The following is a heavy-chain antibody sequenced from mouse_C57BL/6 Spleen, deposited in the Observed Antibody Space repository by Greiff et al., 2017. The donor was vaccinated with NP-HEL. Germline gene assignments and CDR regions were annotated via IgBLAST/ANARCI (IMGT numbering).Heavy chain of an antibody. CDR1: GYSITSGYY. V-gene: IGHV3-6*01. J-gene: IGHJ2*01. CDR2: ISYDGSN. D-gene: IGHD1-1*01. CDR3: ARVDTTVVAPFDY. Sequence: EVHLVESGPGLVKPSQSLSLTCSVTGYSITSGYYWNWIRQFPGNKLEWMGYISYDGSNNYNPSLKNRISITRDTSKNQFFLKLNSVTTEDTATYDCARVDTTVVAPFDYWGQGTTLTVSS.